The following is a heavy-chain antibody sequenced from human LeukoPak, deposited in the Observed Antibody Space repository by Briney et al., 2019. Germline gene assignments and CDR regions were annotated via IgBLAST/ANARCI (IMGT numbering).Heavy chain of an antibody. J-gene: IGHJ4*02. CDR3: AREYTTVVTVGY. CDR2: INPNSGGT. V-gene: IGHV1-2*02. CDR1: GYTFTGYY. D-gene: IGHD4-23*01. Sequence: ASVKVSCKASGYTFTGYYMHWVRQAPGRGLEWMGWINPNSGGTNYAQKFQGRVTMTRDTSISTAYMELSRLRSDDTAVYYCAREYTTVVTVGYWGQGTLVTVSS.